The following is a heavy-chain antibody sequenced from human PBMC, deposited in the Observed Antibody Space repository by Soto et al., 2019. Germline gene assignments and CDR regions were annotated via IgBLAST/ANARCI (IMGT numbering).Heavy chain of an antibody. V-gene: IGHV4-31*03. CDR2: ISNSGNT. D-gene: IGHD5-18*01. CDR3: ARGGGSSYGWYYFAF. Sequence: SETLSLACSVSGGSINSGGYYWNWIRHHAGKGLEWIGYISNSGNTYYNTFLKSRVTISLDTSKNQFSLKLGPVTAADTAVYYCARGGGSSYGWYYFAFWGQGTLVTVSA. J-gene: IGHJ4*02. CDR1: GGSINSGGYY.